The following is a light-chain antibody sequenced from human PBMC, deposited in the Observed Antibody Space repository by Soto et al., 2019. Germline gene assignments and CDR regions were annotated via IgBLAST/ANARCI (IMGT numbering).Light chain of an antibody. CDR1: QTVSSY. J-gene: IGKJ5*01. Sequence: EIVLTQSPATLSLSPGERATLSCRASQTVSSYLAWYQQKPGQAPRLLIYDAANRATGIPARFSGSGSGTDFTLTISSLDHEDFAVYYCQQRSNWPLTFGQGTRLEIK. V-gene: IGKV3-11*01. CDR3: QQRSNWPLT. CDR2: DAA.